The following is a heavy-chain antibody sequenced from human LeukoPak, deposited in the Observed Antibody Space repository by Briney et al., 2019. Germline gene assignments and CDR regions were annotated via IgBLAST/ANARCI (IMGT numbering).Heavy chain of an antibody. D-gene: IGHD3-3*01. V-gene: IGHV1-2*02. CDR2: INPNSGGT. Sequence: ASVKVSCKASGFTFTAYHMHWVRQAPGQGLEWMGWINPNSGGTNYAQKFQGRVTMTRDTSISTAYMELSSLRSEDTAVYYCARGGRGFRTYYDFWSGYYKTYYFDYWGQGTLVTVSS. J-gene: IGHJ4*02. CDR1: GFTFTAYH. CDR3: ARGGRGFRTYYDFWSGYYKTYYFDY.